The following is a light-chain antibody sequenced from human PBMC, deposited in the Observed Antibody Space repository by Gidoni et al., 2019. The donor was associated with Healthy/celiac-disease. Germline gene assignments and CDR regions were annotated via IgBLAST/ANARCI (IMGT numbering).Light chain of an antibody. V-gene: IGKV1-39*01. J-gene: IGKJ2*04. CDR1: QSISSY. CDR3: QQSYSTPCS. CDR2: AAS. Sequence: DIQLTQSPSSLSASVGARVTITCRASQSISSYLNWYKQKPGKAPKLLIYAASSLQSGVPSRFSGSGSGTDFTLTISSLQPEDFATYYCQQSYSTPCSFGQGTKLEIK.